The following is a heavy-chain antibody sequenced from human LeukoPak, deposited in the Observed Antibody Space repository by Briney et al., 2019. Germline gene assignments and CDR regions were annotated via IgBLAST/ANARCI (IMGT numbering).Heavy chain of an antibody. CDR2: INPNSGGT. D-gene: IGHD3-10*01. V-gene: IGHV1-2*02. J-gene: IGHJ4*02. CDR3: ARWAYGSGNYYHHFDN. CDR1: GYTFTGYY. Sequence: ASVKVSCKASGYTFTGYYMHWVRQAPGQGLEWMGWINPNSGGTNYAQKFQGRVTMTRDTSISTAYMELSRLTSNDTAVYYCARWAYGSGNYYHHFDNWGQGTLVSVSS.